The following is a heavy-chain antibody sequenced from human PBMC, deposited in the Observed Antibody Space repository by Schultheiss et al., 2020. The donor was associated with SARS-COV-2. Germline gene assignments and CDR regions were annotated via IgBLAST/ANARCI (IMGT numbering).Heavy chain of an antibody. CDR2: ISSSSSYI. J-gene: IGHJ5*02. CDR3: ARDHEGITIFGVVITNWFDP. Sequence: GGSLRLSCAASGFTFSSYSMNWVRQAPGKGLEWVSSISSSSSYIYYADSVKGRFTISRDNAKNSLYLQMNSLRAEDTAVYYCARDHEGITIFGVVITNWFDPWGQGTLVTVSS. V-gene: IGHV3-21*01. CDR1: GFTFSSYS. D-gene: IGHD3-3*01.